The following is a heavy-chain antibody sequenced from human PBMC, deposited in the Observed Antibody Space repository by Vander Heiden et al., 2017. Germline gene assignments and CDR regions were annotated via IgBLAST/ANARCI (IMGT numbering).Heavy chain of an antibody. V-gene: IGHV2-5*01. CDR2: IYWNDDK. CDR1: GFSLSTSGVG. D-gene: IGHD6-13*01. J-gene: IGHJ4*02. Sequence: QITLKESGPTLVKPTQTLTLTCTFSGFSLSTSGVGVGWIRQPPGKALEWLALIYWNDDKRYSPSLKSRLTITKDTSKNQVVLTMTNMDPVDTATYYWAHSDSSSWHVTFDYWGQGTLVTVSS. CDR3: AHSDSSSWHVTFDY.